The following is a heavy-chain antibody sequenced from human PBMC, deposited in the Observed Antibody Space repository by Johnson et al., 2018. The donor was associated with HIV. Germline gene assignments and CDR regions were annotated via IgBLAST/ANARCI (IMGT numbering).Heavy chain of an antibody. D-gene: IGHD6-13*01. CDR2: ISYDGSNK. Sequence: QVQLVESGGGVVQPGRSLRLSCAASGFTFSSYAMHCVRQAPGTGLEWVAVISYDGSNKYYADSVKGRFTISRDNSKNTLYLQMNSLRAEDTAVYYCARARRAAAKRDAFDIWGQGTMVTVSS. CDR3: ARARRAAAKRDAFDI. CDR1: GFTFSSYA. V-gene: IGHV3-30*04. J-gene: IGHJ3*02.